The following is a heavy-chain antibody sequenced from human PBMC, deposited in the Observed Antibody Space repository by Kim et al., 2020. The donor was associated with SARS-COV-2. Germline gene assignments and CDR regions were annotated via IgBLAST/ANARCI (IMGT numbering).Heavy chain of an antibody. J-gene: IGHJ3*02. CDR1: GFTFTSYE. CDR2: ISNSGTTI. V-gene: IGHV3-48*03. CDR3: ARVVAVAGYDAFDI. Sequence: GGSLRLSCAASGFTFTSYEMNWVRQAPGKGLEWVSYISNSGTTIYYADSVKGRFTISRDNAKNSLYLQMNSLRAEDTAVYYCARVVAVAGYDAFDIWGQGTMVTVSS. D-gene: IGHD6-19*01.